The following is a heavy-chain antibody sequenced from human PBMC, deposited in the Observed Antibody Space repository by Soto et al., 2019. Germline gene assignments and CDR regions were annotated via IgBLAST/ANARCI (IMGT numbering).Heavy chain of an antibody. D-gene: IGHD2-15*01. CDR3: AREGCSGGSCYSAYYYYGMDV. Sequence: GGSLRLSRAASGFTFSSYWMSWVRPAPGKGPEWVANIKQDGSEKYYVDSVKGRFTISRDNAKNSLYLQMNSLRAEDTAVYYCAREGCSGGSCYSAYYYYGMDVWGQGTTVTVSS. J-gene: IGHJ6*02. V-gene: IGHV3-7*01. CDR2: IKQDGSEK. CDR1: GFTFSSYW.